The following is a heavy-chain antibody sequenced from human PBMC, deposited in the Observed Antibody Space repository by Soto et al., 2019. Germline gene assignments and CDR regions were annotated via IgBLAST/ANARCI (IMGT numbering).Heavy chain of an antibody. CDR1: GISVNTNGYY. CDR3: AGFVVPASRNTGFDY. Sequence: SETLSLTCSVSGISVNTNGYYWGWVRQPPGKGLDWIGNIYYSGSTFYNPSLRGRVTISVDTSKNQFSLKVNSVTAADTAVYYCAGFVVPASRNTGFDYWGQGTLVTVSS. D-gene: IGHD2-15*01. J-gene: IGHJ4*02. V-gene: IGHV4-39*01. CDR2: IYYSGST.